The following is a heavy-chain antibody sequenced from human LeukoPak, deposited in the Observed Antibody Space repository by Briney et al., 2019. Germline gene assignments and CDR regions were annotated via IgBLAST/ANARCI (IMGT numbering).Heavy chain of an antibody. V-gene: IGHV1-69*13. CDR3: ARSHRRFGNSWVYDY. CDR1: GGTFISYA. CDR2: IIPIFGTA. D-gene: IGHD4-23*01. J-gene: IGHJ4*02. Sequence: GASVKVSCKASGGTFISYAMSWVRQAPGQGLEGMGGIIPIFGTANYAQKFQGRVTNTAEELKRAAYMELTSLRSEDTAVYYCARSHRRFGNSWVYDYWGQGTLVTVSS.